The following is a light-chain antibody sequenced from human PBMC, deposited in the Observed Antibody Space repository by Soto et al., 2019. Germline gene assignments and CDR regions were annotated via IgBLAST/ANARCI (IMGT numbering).Light chain of an antibody. CDR2: GAS. Sequence: EIVMTQSPETLSVSPGERATLSCRASQSISSNLAWFQQKPGQAPRLLIYGASTRATGIPVRFSGSGSGTEFTLTISSLQSEDVAVYYGQQYNKWPLWTFGQGSKVEIK. CDR1: QSISSN. V-gene: IGKV3-15*01. CDR3: QQYNKWPLWT. J-gene: IGKJ1*01.